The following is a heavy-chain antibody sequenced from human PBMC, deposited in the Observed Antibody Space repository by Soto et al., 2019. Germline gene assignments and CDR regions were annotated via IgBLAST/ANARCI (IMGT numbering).Heavy chain of an antibody. D-gene: IGHD3-10*01. CDR3: AKGGSASYSNAFDI. CDR2: IYYSGST. CDR1: GGSISSSSYY. V-gene: IGHV4-39*01. J-gene: IGHJ3*02. Sequence: SETLSLTCTVSGGSISSSSYYWGWIRQPPGKGLEWVGSIYYSGSTYYNPSLKSRVTISVDTSKNQFSLKLSSVTAADTAVYYCAKGGSASYSNAFDIWGQGTMVTVSS.